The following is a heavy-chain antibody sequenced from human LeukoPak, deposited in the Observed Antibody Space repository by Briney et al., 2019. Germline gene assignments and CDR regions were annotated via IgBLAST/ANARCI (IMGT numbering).Heavy chain of an antibody. Sequence: PGGSLRLSCAASGFTFSSYEMTWVRQAPGKGLERVSYISSSGSTIYYADSVKGRFTISRDNAKNSLYLQMNSLRAEDTAVYYCARDKNGASDYWGQGTLVTVSS. D-gene: IGHD4-17*01. CDR3: ARDKNGASDY. CDR1: GFTFSSYE. V-gene: IGHV3-48*03. CDR2: ISSSGSTI. J-gene: IGHJ4*02.